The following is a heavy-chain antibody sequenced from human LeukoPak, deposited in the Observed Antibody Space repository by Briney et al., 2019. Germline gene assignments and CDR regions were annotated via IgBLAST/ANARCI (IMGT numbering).Heavy chain of an antibody. V-gene: IGHV3-30-3*01. D-gene: IGHD6-13*01. Sequence: GGSLRLSCAASGFTFSGYAMHWVRQAPGKGLEWVAVISYDGSNKYYADSVKGRFTISRDNSKNTLYLQMNSLRAEDTAVYYCAKDRGSSSWYEANAFDIWGQGTMVTVSS. CDR3: AKDRGSSSWYEANAFDI. J-gene: IGHJ3*02. CDR1: GFTFSGYA. CDR2: ISYDGSNK.